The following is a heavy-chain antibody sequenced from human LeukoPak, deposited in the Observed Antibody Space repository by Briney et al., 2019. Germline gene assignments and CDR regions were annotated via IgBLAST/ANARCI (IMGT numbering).Heavy chain of an antibody. CDR1: GFTFGSYG. Sequence: PGRSLRLSCAASGFTFGSYGMHWVRQAPGKGLEWVAVIWYDGSNKYYADSVKGRFTISRDNSKNTLYLQMNSLRAEDTAVYYCAKADLVRYFDWLSNWGQGTLVTVSS. CDR3: AKADLVRYFDWLSN. J-gene: IGHJ4*02. CDR2: IWYDGSNK. D-gene: IGHD3-9*01. V-gene: IGHV3-33*06.